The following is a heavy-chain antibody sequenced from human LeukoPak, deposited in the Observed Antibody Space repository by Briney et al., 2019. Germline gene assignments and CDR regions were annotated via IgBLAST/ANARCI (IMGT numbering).Heavy chain of an antibody. Sequence: ASVKVSCKASGYTFTGYYMHWVRQAPGQGLEWMGWINPNSGGTNYAQKFQGRVTMTRDTSISTAYMELSRLRSDDTAVYYCARRGSSVGGSYNSFDYWGQGTLVTVSS. CDR1: GYTFTGYY. V-gene: IGHV1-2*02. CDR3: ARRGSSVGGSYNSFDY. J-gene: IGHJ4*02. CDR2: INPNSGGT. D-gene: IGHD1-26*01.